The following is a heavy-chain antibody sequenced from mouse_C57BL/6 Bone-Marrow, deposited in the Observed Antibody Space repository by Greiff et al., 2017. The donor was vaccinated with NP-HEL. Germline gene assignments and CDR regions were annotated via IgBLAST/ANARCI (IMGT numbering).Heavy chain of an antibody. Sequence: EVKVVESGEGLVKPGGSLKLSCAASGFTFSSYAMSWVRQTPEKRLEWVAYISSGGDYIYYADTVKGRFTISRDNARNTLYLQMSSLKSEDTAMYYCTKLYSNYPFAYWGQGTLVTVSA. D-gene: IGHD2-5*01. CDR3: TKLYSNYPFAY. J-gene: IGHJ3*01. CDR1: GFTFSSYA. V-gene: IGHV5-9-1*02. CDR2: ISSGGDYI.